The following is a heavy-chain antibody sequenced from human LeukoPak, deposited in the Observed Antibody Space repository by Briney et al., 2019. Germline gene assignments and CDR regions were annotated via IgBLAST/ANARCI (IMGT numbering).Heavy chain of an antibody. D-gene: IGHD5-24*01. CDR1: GFTFSDYA. Sequence: GGSLRLSCVASGFTFSDYAMQWVRQAPGKGLEWVAVIYYDGSKKYYADSVEGRFTISRDNSKNTLYLHMKSLRVEDTAVYYCARGPDGYNSHFDYWGQGTLVTVSS. V-gene: IGHV3-30-3*01. CDR3: ARGPDGYNSHFDY. CDR2: IYYDGSKK. J-gene: IGHJ4*02.